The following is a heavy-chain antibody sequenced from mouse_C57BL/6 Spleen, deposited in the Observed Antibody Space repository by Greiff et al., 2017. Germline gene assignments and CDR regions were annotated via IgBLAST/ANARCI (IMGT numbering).Heavy chain of an antibody. V-gene: IGHV1-64*01. CDR2: IHPNSGST. D-gene: IGHD2-4*01. Sequence: QVQLQQSGAELVKPGASVKLSCKASGYTFTSYWMHWVKQRPGQGLEWIGMIHPNSGSTNYNEKFKSKATLTVDKSSSTAYMQLSSLTSEDSAVYYCANPIYYDYPSFAYWGQGTLVTVSA. CDR3: ANPIYYDYPSFAY. CDR1: GYTFTSYW. J-gene: IGHJ3*01.